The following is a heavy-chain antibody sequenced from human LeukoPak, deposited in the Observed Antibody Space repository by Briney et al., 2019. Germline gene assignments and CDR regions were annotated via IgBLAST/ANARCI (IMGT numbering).Heavy chain of an antibody. J-gene: IGHJ1*01. Sequence: SETLSLTCVVSGFSLSNENWWSWVRQPPGKGLEWIGYIYYSGSTNYNPSLKSRVTISIDTSKNQFSLKLSSVTAADTAVYYCARYLDYGGNSRVFQHWGQGTLVTVSS. CDR3: ARYLDYGGNSRVFQH. D-gene: IGHD4-23*01. CDR1: GFSLSNENW. V-gene: IGHV4-28*01. CDR2: IYYSGST.